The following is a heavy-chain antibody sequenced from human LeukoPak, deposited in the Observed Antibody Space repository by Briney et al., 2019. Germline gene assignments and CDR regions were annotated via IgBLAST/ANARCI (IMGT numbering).Heavy chain of an antibody. Sequence: SETLSLTCTVSGGSISSYYWSWIRQPPGKGLEWIGYIYYSGNTNYNTSLKSRVTISVDTSKNQFSLKLSSVTAADTAEYYCAREPYGSGTFDYWGQGTLVTVSA. CDR1: GGSISSYY. CDR2: IYYSGNT. CDR3: AREPYGSGTFDY. D-gene: IGHD3-10*01. J-gene: IGHJ4*02. V-gene: IGHV4-59*01.